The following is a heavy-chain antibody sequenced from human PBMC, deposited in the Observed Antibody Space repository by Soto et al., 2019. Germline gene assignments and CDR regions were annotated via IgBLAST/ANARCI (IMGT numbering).Heavy chain of an antibody. CDR1: GNTFTSYG. V-gene: IGHV1-18*04. CDR3: AREGRDGYDNARYSGMDV. Sequence: XAVEVSCTSSGNTFTSYGIRLVRQAPGQGLEWMGWISAYNGNTNYSQKLQGRVTMTTDTSTSTAYMEMRSLRSDDTAVYYCAREGRDGYDNARYSGMDVWGQGTTVTV. D-gene: IGHD5-12*01. J-gene: IGHJ6*02. CDR2: ISAYNGNT.